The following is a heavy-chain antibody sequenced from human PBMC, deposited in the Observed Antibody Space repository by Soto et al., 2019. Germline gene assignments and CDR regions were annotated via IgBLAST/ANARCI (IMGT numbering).Heavy chain of an antibody. D-gene: IGHD3-22*01. CDR1: EFTFSSYS. V-gene: IGHV3-21*01. CDR3: ARGCHYHGSSGYDKWDAADI. Sequence: EVQLVESGGGLVKPGGSLRLSCAASEFTFSSYSMNWVRQAPGKGLGWVSSISSSSNYIDYADPVKGRFTISRDNEEYPLSLQVTSLRAEPTSVYYCARGCHYHGSSGYDKWDAADIWGQATMVTVSS. J-gene: IGHJ3*02. CDR2: ISSSSNYI.